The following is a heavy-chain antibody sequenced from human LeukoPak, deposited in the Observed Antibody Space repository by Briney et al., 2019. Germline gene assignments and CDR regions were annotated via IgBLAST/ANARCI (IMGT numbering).Heavy chain of an antibody. CDR2: ISSNGGST. Sequence: GGSLRLSCSVSGFTFSRYAMHWVRQTPGKGLEHVSSISSNGGSTYYADSVKGRFTISRDNSKNTLYLQMNSLRAEDTAVYYCARDSYGLDYWGQGTLVTVSS. CDR3: ARDSYGLDY. J-gene: IGHJ4*02. V-gene: IGHV3-64*04. D-gene: IGHD5-18*01. CDR1: GFTFSRYA.